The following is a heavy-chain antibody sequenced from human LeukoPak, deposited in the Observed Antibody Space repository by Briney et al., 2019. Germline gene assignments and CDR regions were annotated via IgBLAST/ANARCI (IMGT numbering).Heavy chain of an antibody. J-gene: IGHJ4*02. Sequence: SETLSLTCAVSGGSISSSNWWSWVRQPPGKGLEWIGEIYHSGSTNYNPSLKSRVTISVDKSKNQFSLKLSSVTAADTAVYYCARRNRIAAPHLDYWGQGTLVTVSS. CDR1: GGSISSSNW. CDR3: ARRNRIAAPHLDY. CDR2: IYHSGST. D-gene: IGHD6-13*01. V-gene: IGHV4-4*02.